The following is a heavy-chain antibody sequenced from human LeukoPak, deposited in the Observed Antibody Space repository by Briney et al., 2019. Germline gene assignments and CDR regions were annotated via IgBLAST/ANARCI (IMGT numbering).Heavy chain of an antibody. J-gene: IGHJ5*02. D-gene: IGHD1-26*01. CDR2: ISSSSSYI. CDR3: ARDPKFWASGSPFDP. CDR1: GFTFSSYS. Sequence: PGGSLRLSCAASGFTFSSYSMNWVRQAPGKGLEWVSSISSSSSYIYYADSVKGRFTISRDNAKNSLYLQTNSLRAEDTAVYYCARDPKFWASGSPFDPWGQGTLVTVSS. V-gene: IGHV3-21*01.